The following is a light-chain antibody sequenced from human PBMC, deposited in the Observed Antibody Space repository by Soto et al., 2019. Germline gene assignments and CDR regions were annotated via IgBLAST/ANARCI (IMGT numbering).Light chain of an antibody. CDR1: HSVSSY. V-gene: IGKV3-11*01. J-gene: IGKJ5*01. CDR2: DAS. Sequence: VMTLSLGTVSLSPKERATLSCRASHSVSSYLAWYQQKPGQAPRLLIYDASNRATGIPARFSGSGSGTDFTLTISSLEPEDFAVYYCQQRSNWPPLSITSCQGTRPEI. CDR3: QQRSNWPPLSIT.